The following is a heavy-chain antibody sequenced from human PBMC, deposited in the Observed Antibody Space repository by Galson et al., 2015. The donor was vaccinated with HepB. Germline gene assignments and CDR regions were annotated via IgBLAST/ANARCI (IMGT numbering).Heavy chain of an antibody. CDR1: GFTFSSYA. CDR3: AKGAEYSSSWHGRYQLDY. Sequence: SLRLSCAASGFTFSSYAMSWVRQAPGKGLEWVSAISGSGGSTYYADPVKGRFTISRDNSKNTLYLQMNSLRAEDTAVYYCAKGAEYSSSWHGRYQLDYWGQGTLVTVSS. CDR2: ISGSGGST. J-gene: IGHJ4*02. V-gene: IGHV3-23*01. D-gene: IGHD6-13*01.